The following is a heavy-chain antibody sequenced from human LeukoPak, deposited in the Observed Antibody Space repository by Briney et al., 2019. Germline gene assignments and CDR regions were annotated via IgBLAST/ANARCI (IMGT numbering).Heavy chain of an antibody. J-gene: IGHJ4*02. V-gene: IGHV3-23*01. CDR2: ISDGGSDT. CDR1: GFTFSTHA. Sequence: GGSLRLSCAASGFTFSTHAMSWVRQAPGKGLDWVSTISDGGSDTHYADSVKGRFTISRDNSKNTLYLQMNSLRAEDTAVYYCAKALYGDYGRFDYWGQGTLVTVSS. D-gene: IGHD4-17*01. CDR3: AKALYGDYGRFDY.